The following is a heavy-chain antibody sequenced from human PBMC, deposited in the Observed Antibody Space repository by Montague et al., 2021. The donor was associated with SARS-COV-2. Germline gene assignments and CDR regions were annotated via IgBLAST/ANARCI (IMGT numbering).Heavy chain of an antibody. J-gene: IGHJ5*02. CDR1: GGSISSSNW. Sequence: SETLSLTCAVSGGSISSSNWWSWVRQPPGKGLEWIGVIYHSGSTNYNPPLKSLVTISVDKSKNQFSLKLSSVTAADTAVYYCARRYCSSTSCPYWFDPWGQGTLVTVSS. V-gene: IGHV4-4*02. D-gene: IGHD2-2*01. CDR3: ARRYCSSTSCPYWFDP. CDR2: IYHSGST.